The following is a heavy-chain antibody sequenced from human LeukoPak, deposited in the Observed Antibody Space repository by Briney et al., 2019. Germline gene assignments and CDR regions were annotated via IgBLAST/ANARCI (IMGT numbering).Heavy chain of an antibody. CDR2: IYYSGST. Sequence: SETLSLTCTVSGGSISSSSYYWGWIRQPPGKELEWIGSIYYSGSTYYNPSLKSRVTISVDTSKNQFSLKLSSATAADTAVYYCARRTALYSGSYPFDYWGQGTLVTVSS. V-gene: IGHV4-39*01. CDR1: GGSISSSSYY. CDR3: ARRTALYSGSYPFDY. J-gene: IGHJ4*02. D-gene: IGHD1-26*01.